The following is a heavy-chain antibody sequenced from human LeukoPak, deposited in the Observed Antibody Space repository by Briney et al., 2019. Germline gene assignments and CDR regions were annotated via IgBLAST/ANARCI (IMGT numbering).Heavy chain of an antibody. CDR2: INHSGST. Sequence: SETLSLTCAAYGGSFSGYYWSWIRQPPGKGLERIGEINHSGSTNYNPSLKSRVTISVDTSKNQFSLKLSSVTAADTAVYYCARGNPTLDIVATTYYYYGMDVWGKGTTVTVSS. CDR1: GGSFSGYY. D-gene: IGHD5-12*01. J-gene: IGHJ6*04. CDR3: ARGNPTLDIVATTYYYYGMDV. V-gene: IGHV4-34*01.